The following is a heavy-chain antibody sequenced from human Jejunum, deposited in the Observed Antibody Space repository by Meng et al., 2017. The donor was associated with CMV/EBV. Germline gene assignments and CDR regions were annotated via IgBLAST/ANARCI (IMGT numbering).Heavy chain of an antibody. CDR3: AREEINCGGDWYVY. CDR2: ISTSGSTI. V-gene: IGHV3-48*03. CDR1: GFTFANYE. D-gene: IGHD2-21*01. Sequence: SGFTFANYEMNWVRQAPGKGLEWIAYISTSGSTIYYADSVKGRFIISRDDAENSVYLQMNSLTDEDTALYYCAREEINCGGDWYVYWGQGTLVTVSS. J-gene: IGHJ4*02.